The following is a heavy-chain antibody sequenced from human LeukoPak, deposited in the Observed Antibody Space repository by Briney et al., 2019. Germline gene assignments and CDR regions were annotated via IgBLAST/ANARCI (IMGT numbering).Heavy chain of an antibody. J-gene: IGHJ4*02. V-gene: IGHV4-61*01. CDR3: ARGYSSYGYYFDY. CDR2: IFYSGST. D-gene: IGHD5-18*01. Sequence: SETLSLTCTVSGGSVSSGSYYWSWIRQPPGKRLEWIGYIFYSGSTNYNPSLKSRVTISVDTSKDQFSLRLSSVTAADTAVYYCARGYSSYGYYFDYWGQGTLLTVSS. CDR1: GGSVSSGSYY.